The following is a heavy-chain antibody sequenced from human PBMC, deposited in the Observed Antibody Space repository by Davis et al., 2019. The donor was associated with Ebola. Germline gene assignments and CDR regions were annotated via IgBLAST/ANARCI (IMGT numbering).Heavy chain of an antibody. CDR3: AKEPSSGYAFDI. Sequence: PGGSLRLSCAASGFIFSSHWMTWVRQAPGKGLEWVANIRDSEVTYYADSVKGRFTISRDNSKSTLYLQMDSLRAEDTALYYCAKEPSSGYAFDIWGQGTMVTVSS. D-gene: IGHD3-22*01. J-gene: IGHJ3*02. CDR2: IRDSEVT. CDR1: GFIFSSHW. V-gene: IGHV3-23*01.